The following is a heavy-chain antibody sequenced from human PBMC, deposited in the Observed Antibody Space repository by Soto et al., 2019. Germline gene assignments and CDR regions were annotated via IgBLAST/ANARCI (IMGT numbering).Heavy chain of an antibody. J-gene: IGHJ3*02. CDR2: ISYDGSNK. CDR1: GFTFSSYA. D-gene: IGHD2-15*01. CDR3: AKPDSGGTPQSDAFDI. Sequence: GGSLRLSCAASGFTFSSYAMHWVRQAPGKGLEWVAVISYDGSNKYYADSVKGRFTISRDNSKNTLYLQMNSLRAEDTAVYYCAKPDSGGTPQSDAFDIWGQGTMVTVSS. V-gene: IGHV3-30-3*01.